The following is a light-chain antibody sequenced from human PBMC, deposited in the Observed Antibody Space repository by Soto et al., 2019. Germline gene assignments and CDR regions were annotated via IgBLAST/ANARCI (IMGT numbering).Light chain of an antibody. V-gene: IGKV1-27*01. CDR1: QGISNY. J-gene: IGKJ3*01. Sequence: DIQMTQSPSSLSASVGDRVTITCRASQGISNYLAWYQQKPGKVPKLLIYAASTLQSGVPSRFSGSGSETDFTLTISSLQHEDVANYYYKKYNSAPITFGPGTKVDIK. CDR3: KKYNSAPIT. CDR2: AAS.